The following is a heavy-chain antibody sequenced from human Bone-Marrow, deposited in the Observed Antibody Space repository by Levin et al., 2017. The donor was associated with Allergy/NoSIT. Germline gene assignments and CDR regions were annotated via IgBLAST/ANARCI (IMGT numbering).Heavy chain of an antibody. CDR2: IRSKAYGGTT. V-gene: IGHV3-49*03. CDR3: TSAYYDYVWGSYYWFDP. CDR1: GFTFGDYA. J-gene: IGHJ5*02. D-gene: IGHD3-16*01. Sequence: HPGGSLRLSCTASGFTFGDYAMSWFRQAPGKGLEWVGFIRSKAYGGTTEYAASVKGRFTISRDDSKSIAYLQMNSLKTEDTAVYYCTSAYYDYVWGSYYWFDPWGQGTLVTVSS.